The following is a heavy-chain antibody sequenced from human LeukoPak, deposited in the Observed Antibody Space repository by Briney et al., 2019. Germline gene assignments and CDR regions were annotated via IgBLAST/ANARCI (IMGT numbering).Heavy chain of an antibody. D-gene: IGHD3-10*01. CDR1: GYTFTTYA. CDR2: INTDTGNP. J-gene: IGHJ4*02. Sequence: GASVKVSCKASGYTFTTYAINWVRQAPGQGLEWMGWINTDTGNPTYAQGFTGRLVFSLDTSVSTAYLQISSLKAEDTAIYYCARGRGSGSWNHDFRGQGTLVTVSS. V-gene: IGHV7-4-1*02. CDR3: ARGRGSGSWNHDF.